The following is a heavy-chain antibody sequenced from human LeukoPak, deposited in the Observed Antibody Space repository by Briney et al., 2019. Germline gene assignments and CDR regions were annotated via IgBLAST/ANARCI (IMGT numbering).Heavy chain of an antibody. CDR2: ISAYNGNT. D-gene: IGHD3-10*01. J-gene: IGHJ4*02. Sequence: ASVKVSGKASGYTFASYGVTWVRQAPGQGLEWMGWISAYNGNTNYAQKLQGRVTMTTDTSTSTAYMELRSLRSDDTAVYYCARQVDSTMALPDYWGQGTLVTVSS. V-gene: IGHV1-18*01. CDR1: GYTFASYG. CDR3: ARQVDSTMALPDY.